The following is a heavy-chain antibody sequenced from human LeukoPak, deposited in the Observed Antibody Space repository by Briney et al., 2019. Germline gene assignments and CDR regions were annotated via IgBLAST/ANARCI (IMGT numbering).Heavy chain of an antibody. D-gene: IGHD6-13*01. CDR1: GYTFTSYG. Sequence: GASVKVSCKASGYTFTSYGISWVRQAPGQGLEWMGWISAYNGNTNYAQKLQGRVTMTRDTSTSTVYMEPNSLRSDDTAVYYCASGQLRIAAAGTQGLPTHWGQGTLVTVSS. CDR2: ISAYNGNT. CDR3: ASGQLRIAAAGTQGLPTH. V-gene: IGHV1-18*01. J-gene: IGHJ4*02.